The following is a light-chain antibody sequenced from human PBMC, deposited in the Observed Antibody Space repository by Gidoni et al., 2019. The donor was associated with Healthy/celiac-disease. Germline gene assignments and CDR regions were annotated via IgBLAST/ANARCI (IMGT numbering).Light chain of an antibody. Sequence: EIVLTQSPGTLSLSPGERASQSVSSSYLAWYQQKPGQAPRLLIYGASSRATGIPDRFSGSGSGTDFTLTISRLEPEDFAVYYCQQYGSSPTFXXXTKLEIK. V-gene: IGKV3-20*01. CDR1: QSVSSSY. J-gene: IGKJ2*01. CDR2: GAS. CDR3: QQYGSSPT.